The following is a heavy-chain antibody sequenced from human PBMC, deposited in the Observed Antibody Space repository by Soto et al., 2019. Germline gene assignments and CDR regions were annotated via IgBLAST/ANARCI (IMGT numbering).Heavy chain of an antibody. D-gene: IGHD5-18*01. J-gene: IGHJ4*02. CDR3: ALTPGYRYLYYFDY. CDR2: IYWDDDK. Sequence: QITLKESGPTLVKPTQTLTLTCTFSGFSLITSGVGVGWIRQPPGKALEWLALIYWDDDKRYSPSLKSRLTITKDTPKHQVVLTMTNMDPVDTATYYCALTPGYRYLYYFDYRGQGTLVTVSS. V-gene: IGHV2-5*02. CDR1: GFSLITSGVG.